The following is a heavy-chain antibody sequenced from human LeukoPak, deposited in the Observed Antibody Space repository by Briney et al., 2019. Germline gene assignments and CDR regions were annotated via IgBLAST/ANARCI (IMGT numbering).Heavy chain of an antibody. CDR3: ARGPVSTHGMDV. CDR2: KNPNSGRT. Sequence: ASVKVSCKASGYTFTSYDINWVRQATGQGLEWMGWKNPNSGRTGSAQKFQGRLTMTTNTSISTAYMELSSLTSEDTAVYYCARGPVSTHGMDVWGQGTTVTVSS. CDR1: GYTFTSYD. D-gene: IGHD2-2*01. J-gene: IGHJ6*02. V-gene: IGHV1-8*01.